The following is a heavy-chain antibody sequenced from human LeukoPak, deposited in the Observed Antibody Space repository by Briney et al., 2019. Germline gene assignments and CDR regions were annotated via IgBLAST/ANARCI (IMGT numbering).Heavy chain of an antibody. CDR1: GGSISSSSYY. CDR3: ARRPLTPFCLDY. D-gene: IGHD2/OR15-2a*01. J-gene: IGHJ4*02. Sequence: SETLSLTCTVSGGSISSSSYYWGWIRQPPGKGLEWIGSIYYSGSTYYNPSLKSRVTMSVDTSKNQFSLRLSSMTAADTAVYYCARRPLTPFCLDYWGQGTLVTVSS. CDR2: IYYSGST. V-gene: IGHV4-39*07.